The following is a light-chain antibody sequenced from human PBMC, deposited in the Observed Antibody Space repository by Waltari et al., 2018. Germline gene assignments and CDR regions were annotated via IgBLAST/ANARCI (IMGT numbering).Light chain of an antibody. CDR3: CSYAGSRTPWV. V-gene: IGLV2-23*01. CDR1: SSDVGIYHF. CDR2: EGS. Sequence: QSALTQPASVSGSPGQSITISCTGSSSDVGIYHFVSWYQQHPDEAPKLVIYEGSKRPSGISIRFSGSKSGNTASLTISRLQAEDEADYYCCSYAGSRTPWVFGGGTRVTVL. J-gene: IGLJ3*02.